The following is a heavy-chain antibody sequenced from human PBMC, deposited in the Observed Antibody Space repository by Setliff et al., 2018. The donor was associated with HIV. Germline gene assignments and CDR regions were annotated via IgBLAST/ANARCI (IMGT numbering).Heavy chain of an antibody. CDR2: IFYSGIT. CDR3: ARSKTFYDFWGGYYTHGAFKI. J-gene: IGHJ3*02. CDR1: GGSFTSRSYY. Sequence: LSLNCTVSGGSFTSRSYYWGWIRQPPGKGLEWIGSIFYSGITYYNPSLKSRVTISVDTSKNQFSLNLTSVTAADTAVYYCARSKTFYDFWGGYYTHGAFKIWGLGTMVTVSS. D-gene: IGHD3-3*01. V-gene: IGHV4-39*01.